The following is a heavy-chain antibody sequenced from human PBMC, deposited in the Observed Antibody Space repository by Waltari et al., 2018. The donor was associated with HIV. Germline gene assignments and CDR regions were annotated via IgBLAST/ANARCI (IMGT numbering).Heavy chain of an antibody. CDR3: TTEGVVDTAMVR. Sequence: EVQLVESGGGLVKPGGSLRLSCAASGFTFSNAWMSCVRHAPGKGLEWVGRIKSKTDGGTTDYAAPVKGRFTISRDDSKNTLYLQMNSLKTEDTAVYYCTTEGVVDTAMVRWGQGTLVTVSS. CDR1: GFTFSNAW. J-gene: IGHJ4*02. V-gene: IGHV3-15*01. D-gene: IGHD5-18*01. CDR2: IKSKTDGGTT.